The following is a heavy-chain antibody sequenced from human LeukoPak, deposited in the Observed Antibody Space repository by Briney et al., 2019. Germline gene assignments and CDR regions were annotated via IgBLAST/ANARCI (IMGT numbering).Heavy chain of an antibody. Sequence: SVKVSCKASGGTFSSYAISWVRQAPGQGLEWMGRIIPILGIANYAQKFQGGVTITADKSTSTAYMELSSLRSEDTAVYYCAKHNRFTMIEVLLPIDYWGQGTLVTVSS. CDR1: GGTFSSYA. D-gene: IGHD3-22*01. V-gene: IGHV1-69*04. CDR3: AKHNRFTMIEVLLPIDY. CDR2: IIPILGIA. J-gene: IGHJ4*02.